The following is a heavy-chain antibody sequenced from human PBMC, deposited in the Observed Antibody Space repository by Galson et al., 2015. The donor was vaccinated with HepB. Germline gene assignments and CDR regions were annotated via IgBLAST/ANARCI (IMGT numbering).Heavy chain of an antibody. D-gene: IGHD4-17*01. CDR1: GFSLSTSGVG. J-gene: IGHJ4*02. CDR2: IYWDDDR. CDR3: AHSLSGLRTGYFDY. Sequence: PALVKPTQTLTLTCTFSGFSLSTSGVGVGWIRQPPGKALEWLALIYWDDDRRYSPSLKSRLTITKDTSQNQVVLTMTNMDPVDTATYYCAHSLSGLRTGYFDYWGQGTLVTVSS. V-gene: IGHV2-5*02.